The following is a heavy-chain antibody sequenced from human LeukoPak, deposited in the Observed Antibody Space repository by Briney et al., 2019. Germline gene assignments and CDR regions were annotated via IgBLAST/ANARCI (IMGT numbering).Heavy chain of an antibody. D-gene: IGHD2-2*01. J-gene: IGHJ3*02. V-gene: IGHV4-39*07. CDR3: ASQLRDAFDI. CDR1: SGSISTSNYY. CDR2: IFYSGST. Sequence: SETLSLTCTVSSGSISTSNYYWGWVRQPPGKALEWIGNIFYSGSTYYSPSLKSRVTISLDTSRNQFSLKLNSVTAEDTAVYYCASQLRDAFDIWGQGTMVTVSS.